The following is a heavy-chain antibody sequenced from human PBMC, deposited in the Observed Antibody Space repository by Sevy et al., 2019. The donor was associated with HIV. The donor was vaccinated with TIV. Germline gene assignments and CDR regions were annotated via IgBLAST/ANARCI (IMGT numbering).Heavy chain of an antibody. D-gene: IGHD3-3*01. CDR1: GYSFNMYG. CDR2: ISAYTGDT. Sequence: ASVKVSCKTSGYSFNMYGISWVRQAPGQGLEWMGWISAYTGDTDYRQMFRRRVTMTTDASTNTAYMELRRLTSDDTAVYYCARHRPQGVVIIPGSGYHYGADFWGQGTMVTVSS. CDR3: ARHRPQGVVIIPGSGYHYGADF. J-gene: IGHJ6*02. V-gene: IGHV1-18*01.